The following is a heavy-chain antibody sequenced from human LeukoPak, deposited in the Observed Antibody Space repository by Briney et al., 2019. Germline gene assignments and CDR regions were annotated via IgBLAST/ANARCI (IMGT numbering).Heavy chain of an antibody. J-gene: IGHJ4*02. CDR2: IYYSGST. Sequence: SETLSLTCTVSGGSISSYYWSTIRQPPGKGLEWIGDIYYSGSTNYNPSLKSRVTISVDTSKNQFSLKLSSVTAADTAVYYCAREGYSYGLFDYWGQGTLVTVSS. CDR3: AREGYSYGLFDY. V-gene: IGHV4-59*01. D-gene: IGHD5-18*01. CDR1: GGSISSYY.